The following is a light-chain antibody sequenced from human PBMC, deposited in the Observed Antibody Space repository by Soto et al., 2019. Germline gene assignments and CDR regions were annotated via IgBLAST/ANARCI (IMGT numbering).Light chain of an antibody. CDR2: DAS. Sequence: EIVLTQSPDTLSLSPGERATLFCRASQSIRNQLAWYQQKPGQAPSLLICDASNRATGIPTRFSGSGSGTDFTLNISSLQPEDFAVYYCQQRCDWPITFGQGTRLEI. J-gene: IGKJ5*01. CDR3: QQRCDWPIT. CDR1: QSIRNQ. V-gene: IGKV3-11*01.